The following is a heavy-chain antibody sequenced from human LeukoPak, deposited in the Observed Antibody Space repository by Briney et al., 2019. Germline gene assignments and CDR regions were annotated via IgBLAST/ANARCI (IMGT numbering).Heavy chain of an antibody. CDR3: ARETYSNILTGTDY. D-gene: IGHD3-9*01. CDR1: GYTFTTYG. Sequence: ASVKVSCKASGYTFTTYGLSWVRQAPGQGLEWLGWISTYDDNIKYAQRSQGRLTLTIDTSTSTAYMELRSLTSDDTAVYYCARETYSNILTGTDYWGPGTLVTVSS. CDR2: ISTYDDNI. J-gene: IGHJ4*02. V-gene: IGHV1-18*01.